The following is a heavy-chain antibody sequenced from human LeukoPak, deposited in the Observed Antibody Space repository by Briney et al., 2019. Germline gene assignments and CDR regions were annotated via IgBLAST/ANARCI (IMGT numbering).Heavy chain of an antibody. CDR3: AKAHFRRMGDTAMDY. J-gene: IGHJ4*02. CDR2: ISGSGGST. V-gene: IGHV3-23*01. CDR1: GFTFDDYA. Sequence: PGGSLRLSCAASGFTFDDYAMHWVRQAPGKGLEWVSGISGSGGSTYYADSVKGRFTISRDNSKNTLYLQMNSLRAEDTAVYYCAKAHFRRMGDTAMDYWGQGTLVTVSS. D-gene: IGHD5-18*01.